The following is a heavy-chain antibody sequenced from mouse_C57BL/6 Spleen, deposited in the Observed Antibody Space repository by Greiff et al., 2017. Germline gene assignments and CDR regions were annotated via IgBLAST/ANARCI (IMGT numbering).Heavy chain of an antibody. Sequence: QVQLKESGAELAKPGASVTLSCKASGYNFTSYWMHWVNQRHGPGLEWIGYINPSSGYPKYHQKVKDKATLTAYNSSSTAYMQLSSLTYEDSAVYYCARYGEGYAMDYWGQGTSVTVSS. CDR2: INPSSGYP. D-gene: IGHD2-10*02. J-gene: IGHJ4*01. V-gene: IGHV1-7*01. CDR1: GYNFTSYW. CDR3: ARYGEGYAMDY.